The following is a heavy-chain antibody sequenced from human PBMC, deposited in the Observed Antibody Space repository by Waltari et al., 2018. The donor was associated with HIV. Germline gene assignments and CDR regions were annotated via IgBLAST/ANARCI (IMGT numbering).Heavy chain of an antibody. D-gene: IGHD2-21*02. Sequence: EVQLVESGGGLVRPGLALRLSWAASGFSFRPFRTTRPRQVPGKGPVWVSRIDQDGSRISYADSVKGRFTISRDNARNILYLQMNSLRVEDTAVYYCARMTSPYFIDYWGLGTLVTVSS. CDR2: IDQDGSRI. CDR1: GFSFRPFR. V-gene: IGHV3-74*01. CDR3: ARMTSPYFIDY. J-gene: IGHJ4*02.